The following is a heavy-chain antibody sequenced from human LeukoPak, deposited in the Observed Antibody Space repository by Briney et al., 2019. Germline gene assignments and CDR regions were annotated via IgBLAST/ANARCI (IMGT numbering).Heavy chain of an antibody. CDR1: GFTFSSYW. CDR3: ARDSNIVVVVAAYYMDV. D-gene: IGHD2-15*01. V-gene: IGHV3-7*01. J-gene: IGHJ6*03. Sequence: GGSLRLSCAASGFTFSSYWMSWVRQAPGKGLEWVANIKQDGSEKYYVDSVKGRFTISRDNAKNSLYLQTNSLRAEDTAVYYCARDSNIVVVVAAYYMDVWGKGTTVTVSS. CDR2: IKQDGSEK.